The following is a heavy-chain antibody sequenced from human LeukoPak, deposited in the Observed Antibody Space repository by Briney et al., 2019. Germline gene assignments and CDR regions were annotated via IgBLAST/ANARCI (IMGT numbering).Heavy chain of an antibody. CDR2: ISSSSRDI. CDR3: ASTPSTFRYQFDH. D-gene: IGHD2-2*01. Sequence: QAGGSLRLSCAASGFTFTTCNVNWVRQAPGKGLEWVSYISSSSRDIYYADSVKGRFTISRDNAKNSLYLQMSSLRAEDTAVYYCASTPSTFRYQFDHWGQGTLVTVSS. CDR1: GFTFTTCN. J-gene: IGHJ4*02. V-gene: IGHV3-48*04.